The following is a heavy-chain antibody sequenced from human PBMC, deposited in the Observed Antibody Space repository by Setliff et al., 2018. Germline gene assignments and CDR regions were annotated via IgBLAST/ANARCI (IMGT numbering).Heavy chain of an antibody. Sequence: GGSLRLSCAVSGLTFSGAWLNWVRQAPGKGLEWVGRIKSKTDGETTDYVAPVKDRFTISRDDSKSTLYLQMNSLKIEDTAVYYCTTDPQWGRWGQGTLVTVSS. CDR2: IKSKTDGETT. V-gene: IGHV3-15*07. CDR1: GLTFSGAW. D-gene: IGHD1-26*01. J-gene: IGHJ4*02. CDR3: TTDPQWGR.